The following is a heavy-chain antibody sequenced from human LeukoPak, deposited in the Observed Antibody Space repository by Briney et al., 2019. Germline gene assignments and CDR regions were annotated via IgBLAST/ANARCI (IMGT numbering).Heavy chain of an antibody. CDR1: GFTFSIYW. V-gene: IGHV3-7*01. J-gene: IGHJ6*02. Sequence: GGSLTLSCAASGFTFSIYWMTGVRQAPGKGLEWVANIKEDGSVKYYVDSVKGRFTISRDNAKKSLYLQMNNLRGEDTAVYFCARRWKLSLDVWSQGTTVTVSS. D-gene: IGHD5-24*01. CDR3: ARRWKLSLDV. CDR2: IKEDGSVK.